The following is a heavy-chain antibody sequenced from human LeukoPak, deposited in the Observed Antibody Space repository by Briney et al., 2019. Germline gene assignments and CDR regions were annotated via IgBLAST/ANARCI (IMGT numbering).Heavy chain of an antibody. CDR1: GYTFTGYY. D-gene: IGHD2-2*01. J-gene: IGHJ4*02. CDR2: INTNRGAP. V-gene: IGHV1-2*02. CDR3: ARDLADIVVVPAAMYLAATHTSAVGY. Sequence: SVNVSCTASGYTFTGYYMHWVRQAPGQGLEWMGWINTNRGAPDSTQKFQGRVTMTRRTSISTAYMELSRLRSDDTAVYYCARDLADIVVVPAAMYLAATHTSAVGYWGQGALVTVS.